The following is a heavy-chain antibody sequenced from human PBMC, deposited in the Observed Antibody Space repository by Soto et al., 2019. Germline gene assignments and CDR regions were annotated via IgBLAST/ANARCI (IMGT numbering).Heavy chain of an antibody. CDR1: GYTFTSYG. D-gene: IGHD6-19*01. J-gene: IGHJ4*02. V-gene: IGHV1-18*01. CDR3: XRAAYSSGWYFDY. Sequence: QVQLVQSGAEVKKPGASVKVSCKASGYTFTSYGISWVRQAPGQGLEWMGWISAYNGNTNYAQKLQGRVTVTTDTSTSTAYMDLRSLRSDDTAVYYCXRAAYSSGWYFDYWGQGTLVTVSS. CDR2: ISAYNGNT.